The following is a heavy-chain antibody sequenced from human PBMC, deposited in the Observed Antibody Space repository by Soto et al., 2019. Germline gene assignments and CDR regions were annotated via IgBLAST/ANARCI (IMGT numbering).Heavy chain of an antibody. V-gene: IGHV4-59*01. D-gene: IGHD3-9*01. CDR3: ARCPIDHNWFDP. CDR2: IYDTGST. J-gene: IGHJ5*02. CDR1: GSDITAYY. Sequence: SETLSLTCTVSGSDITAYYWSWLRQSPGKGLEWIGHIYDTGSTTYNPSLKSRVTISVDTSNKQFSLRLTSVTAADTAVYYCARCPIDHNWFDPWGQGTLVTVSS.